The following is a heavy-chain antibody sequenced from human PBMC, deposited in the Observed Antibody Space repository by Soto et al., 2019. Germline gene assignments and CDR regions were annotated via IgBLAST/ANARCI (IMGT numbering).Heavy chain of an antibody. V-gene: IGHV4-30-4*01. J-gene: IGHJ4*02. CDR2: IYSRGRT. CDR1: GGSIDRDAYY. Sequence: SETLSLTCTVSGGSIDRDAYYWTWIRQPPGNGLDWIGYIYSRGRTSYNPSLETRLNISIDPSKTQFSLHLNSVRSADTAVSFCATDRGNSRDFFGCWGQGTLGAVAS. D-gene: IGHD1-1*01. CDR3: ATDRGNSRDFFGC.